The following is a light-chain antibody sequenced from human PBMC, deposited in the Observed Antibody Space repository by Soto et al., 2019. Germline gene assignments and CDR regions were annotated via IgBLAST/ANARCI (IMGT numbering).Light chain of an antibody. J-gene: IGLJ3*02. CDR3: VLYMGSGISV. CDR2: STN. V-gene: IGLV8-61*01. CDR1: SGSVSTSYY. Sequence: QTVVTQEPSFSVSPGGTVTLTCGLSSGSVSTSYYPSWYQQTPGQAPRTLIYSTNKRSSGVPDRFSGSILGNKAALTITGAQADDESDYYCVLYMGSGISVFGGGTQLTVL.